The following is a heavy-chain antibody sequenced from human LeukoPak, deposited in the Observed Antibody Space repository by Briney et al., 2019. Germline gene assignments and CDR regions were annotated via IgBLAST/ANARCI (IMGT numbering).Heavy chain of an antibody. CDR3: ASVDYGDY. CDR2: INAGNGNT. Sequence: ASVKVSCKASGYTFTSYAMHWVRQAPGQRLEWMGWINAGNGNTQYSQKFQGRVTFTRDTSASMAYMELSSLRSEDTAVYYCASVDYGDYWGQGTLVTVSS. D-gene: IGHD4-17*01. V-gene: IGHV1-3*01. J-gene: IGHJ4*02. CDR1: GYTFTSYA.